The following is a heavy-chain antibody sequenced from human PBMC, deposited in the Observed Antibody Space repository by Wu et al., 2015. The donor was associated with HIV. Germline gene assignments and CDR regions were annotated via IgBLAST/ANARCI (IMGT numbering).Heavy chain of an antibody. CDR1: GGTFSSYA. CDR3: AREYGGLHQEPYYYYMDV. Sequence: QVQLVQSGAEVKKPGSSVKVSCKASGGTFSSYAISWVRQAPGQGLEWMGGIIPIFGTANYAQKFQGRVTITADESTSTAYMELSSLRSEDTAVYYCAREYGGLHQEPYYYYMDVWGKGTTVTVSS. CDR2: IIPIFGTA. V-gene: IGHV1-69*12. D-gene: IGHD4-23*01. J-gene: IGHJ6*03.